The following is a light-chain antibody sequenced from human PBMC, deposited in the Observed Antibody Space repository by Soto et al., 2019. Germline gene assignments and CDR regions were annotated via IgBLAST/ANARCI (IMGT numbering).Light chain of an antibody. CDR1: QSISSW. J-gene: IGKJ1*01. V-gene: IGKV1-5*03. CDR2: KAS. Sequence: DIQMTQSPSTLSASVGDRVTITCWASQSISSWLAWYQQKPGKAPKLLIYKASTLEGGVPPRFSGSGSGTQFTLTISSLQPDDFATYYCQQYDSYWTFGQGTKVEIK. CDR3: QQYDSYWT.